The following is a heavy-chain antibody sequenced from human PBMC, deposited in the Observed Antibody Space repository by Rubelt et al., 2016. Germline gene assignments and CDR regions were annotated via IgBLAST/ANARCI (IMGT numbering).Heavy chain of an antibody. CDR2: ISSYSTYI. V-gene: IGHV3-21*01. Sequence: EVQLLESGGGLVQPGGSLRLSCAGSGFTFSSHWMHWVRQAPGKGLEWVSSISSYSTYIYSADSVTGRFTISRDNAKNSLYLQMNNLRAEDTAVYYCARGGGHFDYWGQGTLVTVSS. CDR1: GFTFSSHW. CDR3: ARGGGHFDY. J-gene: IGHJ4*02.